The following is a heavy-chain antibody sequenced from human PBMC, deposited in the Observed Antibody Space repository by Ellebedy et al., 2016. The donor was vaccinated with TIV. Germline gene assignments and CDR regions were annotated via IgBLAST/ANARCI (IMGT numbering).Heavy chain of an antibody. CDR2: IRQEGDEI. CDR3: ARRASHGDYAVQVNPWFDP. Sequence: PGGSLRLSCAASGFNFRSYWMAWVRQAPGKGLEWVAKIRQEGDEIYYVESVKGRFTISRDNAKNSLFLQMNSLRVEDTAVYYCARRASHGDYAVQVNPWFDPWGQGTLVTVSS. D-gene: IGHD4-17*01. J-gene: IGHJ5*02. CDR1: GFNFRSYW. V-gene: IGHV3-7*01.